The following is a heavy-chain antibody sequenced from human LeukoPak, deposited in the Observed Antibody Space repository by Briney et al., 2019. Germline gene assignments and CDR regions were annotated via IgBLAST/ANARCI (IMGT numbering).Heavy chain of an antibody. CDR2: ISKDGSNK. CDR1: GFTFSSYA. CDR3: ARDPGYSSSWYSTLRVDY. D-gene: IGHD6-13*01. V-gene: IGHV3-30-3*01. Sequence: RPGGSLRLSCAASGFTFSSYAMHWVRQAPGKGLEWVAVISKDGSNKYYADSVKGRFTISRDNSKNTLYLQMNSLRAEDTAVYYCARDPGYSSSWYSTLRVDYWGQGTLVTVSS. J-gene: IGHJ4*02.